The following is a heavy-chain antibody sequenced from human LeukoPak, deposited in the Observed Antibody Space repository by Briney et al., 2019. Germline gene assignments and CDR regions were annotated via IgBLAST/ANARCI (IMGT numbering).Heavy chain of an antibody. J-gene: IGHJ4*02. CDR3: VTGAPWV. D-gene: IGHD1-26*01. CDR1: GYTLTSYD. V-gene: IGHV1-8*01. Sequence: EASVKVSCKASGYTLTSYDINWVRQASGQGLEWMGWMDPKTGKSGYAQKFQGRVSMTRNTSITTAYLEFSSLRPADTAIYYCVTGAPWVWGQGTLIVVSS. CDR2: MDPKTGKS.